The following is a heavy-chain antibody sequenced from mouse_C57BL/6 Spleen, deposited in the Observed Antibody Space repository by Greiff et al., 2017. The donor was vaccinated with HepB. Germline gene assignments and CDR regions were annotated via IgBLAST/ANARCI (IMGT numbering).Heavy chain of an antibody. D-gene: IGHD3-2*02. Sequence: QVQLKESGAELVRPGASVTLSCKASGYTFTDYEMHWVKQTPVHGLEWIGAIDPETGGTAYNQKFKGKAILTADKSSSTAYMELRSLTSEDSAVYYCTRGSSGYVYAMDYWGQGTSVTVSS. V-gene: IGHV1-15*01. CDR1: GYTFTDYE. J-gene: IGHJ4*01. CDR2: IDPETGGT. CDR3: TRGSSGYVYAMDY.